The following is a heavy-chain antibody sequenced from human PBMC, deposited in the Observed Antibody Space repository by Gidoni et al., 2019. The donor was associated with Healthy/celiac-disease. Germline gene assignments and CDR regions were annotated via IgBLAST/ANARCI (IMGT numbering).Heavy chain of an antibody. CDR3: AKDILTGGYYGSGSTIDY. V-gene: IGHV3-9*01. D-gene: IGHD3-10*01. J-gene: IGHJ4*02. Sequence: EVQLVESGGGLVQPGRSLRLSCAASGFTFDDYAMHWVRQAPGKGLGWVSGISWNSGSIGYADSVKGRFTISRDNAKNSLYLQMNSLRAEDTALYYCAKDILTGGYYGSGSTIDYWGQGTLVTVSS. CDR2: ISWNSGSI. CDR1: GFTFDDYA.